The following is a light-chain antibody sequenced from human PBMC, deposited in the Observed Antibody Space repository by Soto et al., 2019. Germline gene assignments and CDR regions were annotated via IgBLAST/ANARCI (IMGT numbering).Light chain of an antibody. CDR3: LQHNSYPLS. Sequence: DIQMTQSPSTMSASVGDRVTITCRASQGISHYLAWFQQRPGKVPKRLIYGAYTLESGVPSRFSGSGSGTEFTLTICSLQPEDFATYYCLQHNSYPLSFGGGTKVEMK. J-gene: IGKJ4*01. CDR1: QGISHY. CDR2: GAY. V-gene: IGKV1-17*03.